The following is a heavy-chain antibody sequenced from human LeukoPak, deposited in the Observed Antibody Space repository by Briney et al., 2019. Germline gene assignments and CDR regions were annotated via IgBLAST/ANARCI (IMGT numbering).Heavy chain of an antibody. CDR3: ARGGPSSKYFDL. D-gene: IGHD3-10*01. V-gene: IGHV4-59*01. Sequence: SETLSLTCTVSGGSISSYYWSWIRQPPGKGQEWIGYIYYSGSTNYNPSLKSRVTISVDTSKNQFSLKLSSVTAADTAVYCARGGPSSKYFDLWGRGTLVTVSS. J-gene: IGHJ2*01. CDR1: GGSISSYY. CDR2: IYYSGST.